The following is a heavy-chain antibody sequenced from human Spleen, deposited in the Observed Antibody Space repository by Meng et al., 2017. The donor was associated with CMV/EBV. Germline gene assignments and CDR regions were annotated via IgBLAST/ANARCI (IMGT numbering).Heavy chain of an antibody. Sequence: GSLRLSCTVSGGSITNYYWSWIRQPPGKGLEWIGYIYYSGSTKYNPSLKSRVTISADTSKSQFSLKLTSVTAADTAVYYCARFLSSSLTYYYYYGMDVWGQGTTVTVSS. CDR3: ARFLSSSLTYYYYYGMDV. CDR2: IYYSGST. J-gene: IGHJ6*02. V-gene: IGHV4-59*01. D-gene: IGHD6-6*01. CDR1: GGSITNYY.